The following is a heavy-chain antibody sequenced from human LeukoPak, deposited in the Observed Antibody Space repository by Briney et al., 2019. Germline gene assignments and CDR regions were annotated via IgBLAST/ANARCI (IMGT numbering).Heavy chain of an antibody. Sequence: SETLSLTCTVSGGSISSYYWSWIRQPAGKGLEWIGRIYTSGSTNYNPSLKSRITMSVDTSKNQFSLKLSSVTAADTAVYYCARDENSSGSFDYWGQGTLVTVSS. CDR2: IYTSGST. CDR3: ARDENSSGSFDY. J-gene: IGHJ4*02. D-gene: IGHD3-22*01. V-gene: IGHV4-4*07. CDR1: GGSISSYY.